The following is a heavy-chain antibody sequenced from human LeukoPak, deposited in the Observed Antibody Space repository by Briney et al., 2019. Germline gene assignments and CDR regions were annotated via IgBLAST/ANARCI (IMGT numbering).Heavy chain of an antibody. CDR2: IRYDGSNK. J-gene: IGHJ4*02. V-gene: IGHV3-30*02. CDR1: GFTFSSYG. CDR3: AKDRGSGSYSDY. Sequence: GGSLRLSCAASGFTFSSYGMHWVRQAPGKGLEWVAFIRYDGSNKYYADSVRGRFTISRDNSKNTLYLQMNSLRAEDTAVYYCAKDRGSGSYSDYWGQGTLVTVSS. D-gene: IGHD1-26*01.